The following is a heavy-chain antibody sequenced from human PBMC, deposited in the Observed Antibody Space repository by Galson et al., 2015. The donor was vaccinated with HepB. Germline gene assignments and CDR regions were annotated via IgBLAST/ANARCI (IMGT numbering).Heavy chain of an antibody. CDR2: INPSGGST. CDR3: ARFAGYSSGWSPTCFDY. CDR1: GYTFTSYY. V-gene: IGHV1-46*01. Sequence: SVKVSCKASGYTFTSYYMHWVRQAPGQGLEWMGIINPSGGSTSYAQKFQGRVTMTRDTSTSTVYMELSSLRSEDTAVYYCARFAGYSSGWSPTCFDYWGQGTLVTVSS. D-gene: IGHD6-19*01. J-gene: IGHJ4*02.